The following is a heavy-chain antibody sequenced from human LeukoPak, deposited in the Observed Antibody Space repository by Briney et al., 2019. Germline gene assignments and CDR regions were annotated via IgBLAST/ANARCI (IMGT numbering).Heavy chain of an antibody. CDR1: GGTFNNSA. J-gene: IGHJ5*02. D-gene: IGHD4-17*01. CDR2: IMPLFGTA. Sequence: SVKVSCKTSGGTFNNSAISWVRQAPGQGLEWLGGIMPLFGTAGYAQKFQGRVTITKDESTRTVYLELTSLTSDDTAVYYCARDVHGDYGSGWFDPWGQETLVSVSS. CDR3: ARDVHGDYGSGWFDP. V-gene: IGHV1-69*05.